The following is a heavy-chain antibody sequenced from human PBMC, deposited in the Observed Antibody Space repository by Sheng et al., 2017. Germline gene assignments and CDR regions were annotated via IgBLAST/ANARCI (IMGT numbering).Heavy chain of an antibody. CDR2: INHSGST. CDR3: ARGTIAARPLSY. D-gene: IGHD6-6*01. J-gene: IGHJ4*02. CDR1: GGSFSGYY. Sequence: QVQLQQWGAGLLKPSETLSLTCAVYGGSFSGYYWSWIRQPPGKGLEWIGEINHSGSTNYNPSLKSRVTISVDTSKNQFSLKLSSVTAADTAVYYCARGTIAARPLSYWGQGTLVTVSS. V-gene: IGHV4-34*01.